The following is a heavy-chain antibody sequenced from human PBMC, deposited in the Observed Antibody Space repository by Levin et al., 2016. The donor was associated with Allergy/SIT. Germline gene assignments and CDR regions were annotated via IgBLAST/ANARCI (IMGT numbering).Heavy chain of an antibody. D-gene: IGHD6-19*01. J-gene: IGHJ1*01. Sequence: ASVKVSCKASGYTFTSHALHWVRQAPGQRLEWMGWINAGSGNTGYSQNFQGRVTFTRDTSASTVYMELSSLRSEDRAVYYCARVAVGGVAYFQHWGQGTLVTVSS. CDR1: GYTFTSHA. CDR2: INAGSGNT. CDR3: ARVAVGGVAYFQH. V-gene: IGHV1-3*01.